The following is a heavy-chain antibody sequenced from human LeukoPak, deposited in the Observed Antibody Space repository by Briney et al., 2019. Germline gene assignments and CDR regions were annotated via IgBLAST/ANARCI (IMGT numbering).Heavy chain of an antibody. J-gene: IGHJ4*02. V-gene: IGHV4-59*01. CDR3: ARGTTTLIYFGF. CDR2: IYYSGST. D-gene: IGHD4-17*01. Sequence: KPSETLSLTCTVSGGSISSYYWSWIRQPPGKGREWIGYIYYSGSTNYNPSLKSRVTISVDTSKNQFSLKLSYVTAADTAVYYCARGTTTLIYFGFWGQGTLVTVSS. CDR1: GGSISSYY.